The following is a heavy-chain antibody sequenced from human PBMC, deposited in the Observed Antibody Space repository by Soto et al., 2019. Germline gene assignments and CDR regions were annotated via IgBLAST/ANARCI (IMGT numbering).Heavy chain of an antibody. CDR3: ASAWGATVS. CDR1: GFNFSNYD. J-gene: IGHJ5*02. Sequence: QVQLVESGGGVVHPGRSLRLSCAASGFNFSNYDMQWVRQALGKGLEWGAHIWYDGSNKYYADSVKGRFTISRDNSKNTLYLQMDSLIPDDTAVYYCASAWGATVSWGQGTLVTV. D-gene: IGHD3-16*01. V-gene: IGHV3-33*01. CDR2: IWYDGSNK.